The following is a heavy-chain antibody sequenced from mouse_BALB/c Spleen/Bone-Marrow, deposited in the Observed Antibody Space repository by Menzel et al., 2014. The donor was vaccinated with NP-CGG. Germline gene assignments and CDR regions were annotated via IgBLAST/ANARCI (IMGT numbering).Heavy chain of an antibody. Sequence: EVKLVESGGGLVQPGGSRKLSCAASGFTFSSFGMHWVRQAPEKGLEWVAYISSGSSTIFYADTLKSRFTVSGDNPKNTLFLQMTSLRSEDTAMYYCTRGGNWDDFDYWGQGTTLTVSS. CDR3: TRGGNWDDFDY. V-gene: IGHV5-17*02. CDR2: ISSGSSTI. CDR1: GFTFSSFG. J-gene: IGHJ2*01. D-gene: IGHD4-1*01.